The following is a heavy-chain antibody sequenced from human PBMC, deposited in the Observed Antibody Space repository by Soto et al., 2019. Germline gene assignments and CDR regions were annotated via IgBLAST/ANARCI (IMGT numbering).Heavy chain of an antibody. Sequence: PSETLSLTCAVSGGSISSGGYSWSWIRQPPGKGLEWIGYIYHSGSTYYNPSLKSRVTISVDTSKNQFSLKLSSVTAADTAVYYCARDVEATFGNHSNWFDPWGQGTLVTVSS. CDR3: ARDVEATFGNHSNWFDP. D-gene: IGHD3-16*01. J-gene: IGHJ5*02. CDR2: IYHSGST. V-gene: IGHV4-30-2*01. CDR1: GGSISSGGYS.